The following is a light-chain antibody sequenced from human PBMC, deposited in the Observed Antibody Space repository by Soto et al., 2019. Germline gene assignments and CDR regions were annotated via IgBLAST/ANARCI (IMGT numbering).Light chain of an antibody. CDR3: SSYTSTTDVI. Sequence: QSALTQPASVSGSPGQSITISCTGSSDDVGVYNYVSWYQQHPGNAPKVIIYDVSKRPSGVSDRFSGSKSGNTASLTISGLQAEDEADYYCSSYTSTTDVIFGGGTKLTVL. CDR1: SDDVGVYNY. J-gene: IGLJ2*01. CDR2: DVS. V-gene: IGLV2-14*03.